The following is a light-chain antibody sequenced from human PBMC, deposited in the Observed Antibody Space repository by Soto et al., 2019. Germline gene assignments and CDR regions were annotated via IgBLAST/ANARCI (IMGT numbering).Light chain of an antibody. Sequence: DIQMTQSPSTLSASVGDRVTITCRASKSISSWLAWYQQKPGKAPKLLIYDASSLESGVPSRFSGSGSGTEFTLTISSLQSDDFATYYCQQYNSYSPWTFGQGTKVDIK. CDR2: DAS. CDR3: QQYNSYSPWT. J-gene: IGKJ1*01. V-gene: IGKV1-5*01. CDR1: KSISSW.